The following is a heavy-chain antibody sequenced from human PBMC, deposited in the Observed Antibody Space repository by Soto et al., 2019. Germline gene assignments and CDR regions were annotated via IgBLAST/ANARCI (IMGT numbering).Heavy chain of an antibody. Sequence: SETLSLTCTVSGGSISSYYWSWIRQPPGKGLEWIGYIYYSGSTSYNPSLKSRVTISVDTSKNQFSLKLSSVTAADTAVYYCARQGIAVTPRDAFDIWGQGTMVTVSS. D-gene: IGHD6-19*01. V-gene: IGHV4-59*08. CDR1: GGSISSYY. CDR2: IYYSGST. CDR3: ARQGIAVTPRDAFDI. J-gene: IGHJ3*02.